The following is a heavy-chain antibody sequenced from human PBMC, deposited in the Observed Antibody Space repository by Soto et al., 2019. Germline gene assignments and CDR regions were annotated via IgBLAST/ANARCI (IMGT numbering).Heavy chain of an antibody. D-gene: IGHD1-26*01. CDR1: GYSFTSYW. J-gene: IGHJ6*02. CDR2: SYPGDSDT. Sequence: PGESLKISCKGSGYSFTSYWIGWVRQMPGKGLEWMGISYPGDSDTRYSPSFQGQVTISADKSNSTAYLQWSSLKAADTAMYSCARVYSGRPWFYYYYGMDVWGQGTTVTVSS. CDR3: ARVYSGRPWFYYYYGMDV. V-gene: IGHV5-51*01.